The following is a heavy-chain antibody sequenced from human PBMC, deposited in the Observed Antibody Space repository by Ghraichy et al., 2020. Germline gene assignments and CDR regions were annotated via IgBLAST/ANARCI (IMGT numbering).Heavy chain of an antibody. V-gene: IGHV3-48*02. D-gene: IGHD1-26*01. Sequence: GESLNISCAASGFTFSSYSMNWVRQAPGKGLEWVSYISSSSSTIYYADSVKGRFTISRDNAKNSLYLQMNSLRDEDTAVYYCASYSGSYLGVPRVDYWGQGTLVTVSS. CDR1: GFTFSSYS. CDR2: ISSSSSTI. J-gene: IGHJ4*02. CDR3: ASYSGSYLGVPRVDY.